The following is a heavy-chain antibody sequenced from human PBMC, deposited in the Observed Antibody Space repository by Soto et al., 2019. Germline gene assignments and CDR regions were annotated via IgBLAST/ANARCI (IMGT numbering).Heavy chain of an antibody. D-gene: IGHD5-12*01. CDR1: GFTFSSYG. Sequence: QVQLVESGGCVVQPGRSLRLSCAASGFTFSSYGMHWVRQAPGKGLEWVAVISYDGSNKYYADSVKGRFTISRDNSKNTLYLQMNSLRAEDTAVYYCAKDWSGYDSAFDIWGQGTMVTVSS. CDR2: ISYDGSNK. V-gene: IGHV3-30*18. J-gene: IGHJ3*02. CDR3: AKDWSGYDSAFDI.